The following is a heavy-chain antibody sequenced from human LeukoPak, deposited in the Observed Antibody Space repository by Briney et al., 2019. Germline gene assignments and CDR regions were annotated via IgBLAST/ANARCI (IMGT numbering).Heavy chain of an antibody. CDR3: AVQAPGYSSSWTEEIY. Sequence: GGSLRLSCAASGFTFSSYAMSWVRQAPGKGLEWVSAISGSGGSTYYADSVKGRFTISRDNSKNTLYLRMNGLRAEDTAVYYCAVQAPGYSSSWTEEIYWGQGTLVTVSS. D-gene: IGHD6-13*01. CDR1: GFTFSSYA. CDR2: ISGSGGST. V-gene: IGHV3-23*01. J-gene: IGHJ4*02.